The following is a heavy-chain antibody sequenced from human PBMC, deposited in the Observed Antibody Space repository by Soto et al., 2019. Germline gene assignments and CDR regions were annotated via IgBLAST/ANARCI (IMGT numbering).Heavy chain of an antibody. CDR2: ISYDGSNK. J-gene: IGHJ5*02. CDR1: GFTFSSYG. D-gene: IGHD6-6*01. CDR3: AKDRNMRQLVRRWWFDP. Sequence: QVQLVESGGGVVQPGRSLRLSCAASGFTFSSYGMHWVRQAPGKGLEWVAVISYDGSNKYYADSVKGRFTISRDNSKNTLYLQMNSLRAEDTAVYYCAKDRNMRQLVRRWWFDPWGQGTLVTVSS. V-gene: IGHV3-30*18.